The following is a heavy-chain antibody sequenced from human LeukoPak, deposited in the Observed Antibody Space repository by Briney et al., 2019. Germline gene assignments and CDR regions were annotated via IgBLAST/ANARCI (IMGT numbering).Heavy chain of an antibody. V-gene: IGHV3-30*03. J-gene: IGHJ6*03. CDR2: ISYDGSNK. D-gene: IGHD3-16*02. CDR3: TTIYRVEGHYYYYMDG. CDR1: GFTFSSYG. Sequence: GGSLRLSCAASGFTFSSYGMHWVRQAPGKGLEWVAVISYDGSNKYYADSVKGRFTISRDNSKNTLYLQMNSLKTEDTAVYYCTTIYRVEGHYYYYMDGWGKGTTVTISS.